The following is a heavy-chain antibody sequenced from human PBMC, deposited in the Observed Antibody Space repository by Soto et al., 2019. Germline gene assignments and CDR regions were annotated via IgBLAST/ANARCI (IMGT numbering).Heavy chain of an antibody. CDR1: GAALNSGNYY. CDR2: IYVTGAV. CDR3: ASLRIATNNYKWFDP. D-gene: IGHD2-21*01. J-gene: IGHJ5*02. Sequence: PSETLSITCSVSGAALNSGNYYWSWIRQVPGKGLEWIGHIYVTGAVDYNPSLRDRITISQDTSERQFSLNLRLVTAADTAVYYCASLRIATNNYKWFDPWGQGTLVTVSS. V-gene: IGHV4-31*03.